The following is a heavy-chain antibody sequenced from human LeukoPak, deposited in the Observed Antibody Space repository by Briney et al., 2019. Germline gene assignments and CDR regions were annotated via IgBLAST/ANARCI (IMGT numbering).Heavy chain of an antibody. CDR2: IFYSGST. CDR3: ARHDRLVGVVTAMGSIDY. J-gene: IGHJ4*02. CDR1: GGSISRSSYY. D-gene: IGHD2-21*02. Sequence: SSETLSLTCTVSGGSISRSSYYWGWIRQPPGKGLERIGSIFYSGSTYYNPSLKSRVTISVDTSKNQFSLKLSSVTAADTAVYYCARHDRLVGVVTAMGSIDYWGQGTLVTVSS. V-gene: IGHV4-39*01.